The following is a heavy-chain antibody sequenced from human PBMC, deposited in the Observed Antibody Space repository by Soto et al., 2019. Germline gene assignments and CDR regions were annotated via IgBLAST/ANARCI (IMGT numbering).Heavy chain of an antibody. Sequence: QVQLVQSGAEVKKPGSSVKVSCKTSGGTSSSPTISWVRQAPGQGLEWMGRIIPILGIVNYAQKFQGRVTITADKSTSTAYMELSGLRSDDPALSYCAGDSGGGKPLARGWFDPWGQGTQVTVSS. V-gene: IGHV1-69*08. CDR3: AGDSGGGKPLARGWFDP. CDR1: GGTSSSPT. CDR2: IIPILGIV. J-gene: IGHJ5*02. D-gene: IGHD3-10*01.